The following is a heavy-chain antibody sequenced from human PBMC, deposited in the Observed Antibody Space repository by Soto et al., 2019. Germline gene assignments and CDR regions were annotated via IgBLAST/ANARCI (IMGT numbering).Heavy chain of an antibody. CDR3: AHKGYCSGGSCYGTGTYFDY. D-gene: IGHD2-15*01. J-gene: IGHJ4*02. Sequence: SGPTLVNPTQTLTLTCTFSGFSLSTSGVGVGWIRQPPGKALEWLALIYWDDDKRYSPSLKSRLTITKDTSKNQVVLTMTNMDPVDTATYYCAHKGYCSGGSCYGTGTYFDYWGQGTLVTVSS. CDR1: GFSLSTSGVG. CDR2: IYWDDDK. V-gene: IGHV2-5*02.